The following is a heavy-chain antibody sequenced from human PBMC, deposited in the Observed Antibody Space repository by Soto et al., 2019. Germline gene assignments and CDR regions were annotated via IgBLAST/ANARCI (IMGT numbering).Heavy chain of an antibody. CDR2: IYYSGST. J-gene: IGHJ4*02. Sequence: PSETLSLTCTVSGGSISSYYWSWIRQPPGKGLEWIGYIYYSGSTNYDPSLKSRVTISVDTSKNQFSLKLSSVTAADTAVYYCRRSDGRYWGQGTLVTVSS. CDR1: GGSISSYY. CDR3: RRSDGRY. V-gene: IGHV4-59*01.